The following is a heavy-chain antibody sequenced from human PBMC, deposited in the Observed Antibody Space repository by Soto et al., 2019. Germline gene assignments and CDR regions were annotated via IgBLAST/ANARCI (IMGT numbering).Heavy chain of an antibody. CDR2: ISSSSSYI. CDR1: GFTFSSYS. J-gene: IGHJ6*02. V-gene: IGHV3-21*01. Sequence: GGSLRLSCAASGFTFSSYSMNWVRQAPGKGLEWVSSISSSSSYIYSADSVKGRFTISRDNAKNSLYLQMNSLRAEDTAVYYCARDPDMSGDYYYYYGMDVWGQGTTVTVSS. CDR3: ARDPDMSGDYYYYYGMDV. D-gene: IGHD1-26*01.